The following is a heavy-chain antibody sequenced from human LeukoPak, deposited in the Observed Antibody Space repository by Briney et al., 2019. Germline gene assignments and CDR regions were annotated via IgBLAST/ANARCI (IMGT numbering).Heavy chain of an antibody. Sequence: PGGSLRLSCAPSGFTFSSYWMHWVRQAPATGLVSVSRINSDGSDTTYADSVKGRFTISRDNAKNTLYLQMNSLRAEDTAVYYCAKNGPGLDYFDYWGQGTLVTVSS. J-gene: IGHJ4*02. CDR2: INSDGSDT. V-gene: IGHV3-74*01. D-gene: IGHD3-10*01. CDR1: GFTFSSYW. CDR3: AKNGPGLDYFDY.